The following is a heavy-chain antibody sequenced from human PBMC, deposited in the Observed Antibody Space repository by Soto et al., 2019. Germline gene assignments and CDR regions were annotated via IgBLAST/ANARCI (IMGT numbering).Heavy chain of an antibody. J-gene: IGHJ5*02. CDR1: GGSISSYY. V-gene: IGHV4-59*01. CDR3: ARDLPLSYSKTPRWFDP. D-gene: IGHD4-4*01. Sequence: PSETLSLTCTVSGGSISSYYWSWIRQPPGKGLEWIGNIYYSGSTNYNPSLKSRVTISVDTSKNQFSLKLSSVTAADTAVYYCARDLPLSYSKTPRWFDPWGQGTLVTVSS. CDR2: IYYSGST.